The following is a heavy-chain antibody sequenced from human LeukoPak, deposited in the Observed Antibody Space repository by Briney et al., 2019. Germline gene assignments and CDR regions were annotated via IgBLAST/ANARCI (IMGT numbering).Heavy chain of an antibody. V-gene: IGHV1-46*01. CDR1: GSSFTSYV. CDR3: ARDYYDNSGYYHGGH. J-gene: IGHJ4*02. Sequence: ASVKVSCKAFGSSFTSYVIHWVRQAPGHGLEWMGIINPSDSSTTYAQNFQGRVTMTGDTSTDTVYMELSSLRSEDTAVYYCARDYYDNSGYYHGGHWGQGTLVTVSS. D-gene: IGHD3-22*01. CDR2: INPSDSST.